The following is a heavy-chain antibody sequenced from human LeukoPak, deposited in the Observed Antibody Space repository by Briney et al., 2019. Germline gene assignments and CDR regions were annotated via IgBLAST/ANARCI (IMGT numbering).Heavy chain of an antibody. Sequence: SVKVSFKASGGTFSSYAISWVRQAPGQGLEWMGGIIPIFGTANYAQKFQGRVTITADESTSTAYMELSSLRSEDTAVYYCARDNGAYCSGGSCYRAEYNWFDPWGQGTLVTVSS. D-gene: IGHD2-15*01. CDR2: IIPIFGTA. CDR3: ARDNGAYCSGGSCYRAEYNWFDP. CDR1: GGTFSSYA. V-gene: IGHV1-69*13. J-gene: IGHJ5*02.